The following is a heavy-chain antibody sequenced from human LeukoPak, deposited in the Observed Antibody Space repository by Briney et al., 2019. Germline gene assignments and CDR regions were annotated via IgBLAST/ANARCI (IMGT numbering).Heavy chain of an antibody. CDR3: ATVATGGYNWFDP. J-gene: IGHJ5*02. D-gene: IGHD5-12*01. CDR1: GFTFSSYS. V-gene: IGHV3-21*01. CDR2: ISSSSTYI. Sequence: GGSLRLSCAASGFTFSSYSMNWVRQAPGKGLEWGSSISSSSTYIYYADSVKGRFTISRDNAKNSLYLQMNSLRAEDTAVYYCATVATGGYNWFDPWGQGTLVTVSS.